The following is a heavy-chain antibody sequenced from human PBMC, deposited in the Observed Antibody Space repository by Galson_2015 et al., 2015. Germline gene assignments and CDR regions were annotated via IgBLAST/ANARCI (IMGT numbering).Heavy chain of an antibody. CDR3: ARDRGGTYYFDY. CDR2: IYYSGST. Sequence: SETLSLTCTVSGGSVSSGSYYWSWIRQPPGKGLEWIGYIYYSGSTNYNPSLKSRVTISVDTSKNQSSLKLSSVTAADTAVYYCARDRGGTYYFDYWGQGTLVTVSS. V-gene: IGHV4-61*01. D-gene: IGHD2-15*01. CDR1: GGSVSSGSYY. J-gene: IGHJ4*02.